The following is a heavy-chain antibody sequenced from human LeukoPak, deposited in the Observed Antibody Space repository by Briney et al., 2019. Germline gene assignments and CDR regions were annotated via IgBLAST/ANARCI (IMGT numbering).Heavy chain of an antibody. CDR2: IYNSESI. J-gene: IGHJ5*02. CDR1: GGSINGYY. V-gene: IGHV4-4*07. Sequence: ASETLSLTCTVSGGSINGYYWSWVRQPAGKGREWIGRIYNSESINYNPSLKRRVTMSIDTSKNQFSLKLNSVTAADTAVYYCARDRSSSYTRDWFDPWGQGALVIVSS. D-gene: IGHD6-13*01. CDR3: ARDRSSSYTRDWFDP.